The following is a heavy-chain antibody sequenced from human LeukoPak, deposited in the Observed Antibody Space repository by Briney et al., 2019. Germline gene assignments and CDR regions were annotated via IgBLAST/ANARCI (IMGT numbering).Heavy chain of an antibody. Sequence: GGSLRLSCAASGFTFSSYAMSWVRQAPGKGPEWVSAISGSGGSTYYADSVKGRFTISRDNSKNTLFLQMNTLRAEDTAVYYCATLYGDYNWYFDLWGRGTLVTVSS. CDR3: ATLYGDYNWYFDL. D-gene: IGHD4-17*01. CDR1: GFTFSSYA. V-gene: IGHV3-23*01. CDR2: ISGSGGST. J-gene: IGHJ2*01.